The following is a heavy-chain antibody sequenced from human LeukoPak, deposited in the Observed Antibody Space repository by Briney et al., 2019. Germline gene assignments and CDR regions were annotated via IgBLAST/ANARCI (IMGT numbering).Heavy chain of an antibody. CDR1: GYIFSEYY. CDR3: ARVGPPRSDAFDI. J-gene: IGHJ3*02. CDR2: TRDKANSYTT. Sequence: GGSQRLFCTASGYIFSEYYIVWVRQSTGKGLEWVARTRDKANSYTTEYAASVKGRFTISRDDSKNSLYLQMNSLKTEDTAVYYCARVGPPRSDAFDIWGQGTMVTVSS. V-gene: IGHV3-72*01.